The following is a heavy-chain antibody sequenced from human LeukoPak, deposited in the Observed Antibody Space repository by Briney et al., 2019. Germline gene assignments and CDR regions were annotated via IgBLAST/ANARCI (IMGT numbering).Heavy chain of an antibody. CDR3: ARSYSSGWYTLSIFDY. CDR1: GGSISSYY. V-gene: IGHV4-4*07. D-gene: IGHD6-19*01. CDR2: IYTSGST. J-gene: IGHJ4*02. Sequence: SETLSLTCTVSGGSISSYYWSWIRQPAGKGLEWIGRIYTSGSTNYNPSLKSRVTMSVDTSKNQFSLKLSSVTAADTAVYYCARSYSSGWYTLSIFDYWGQGTLVTVSS.